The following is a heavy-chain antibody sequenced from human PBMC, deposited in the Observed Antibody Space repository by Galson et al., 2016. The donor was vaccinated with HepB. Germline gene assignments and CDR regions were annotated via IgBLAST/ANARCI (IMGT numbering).Heavy chain of an antibody. CDR1: GFTFSSSA. CDR3: ARAPLEMATIQRGYFDY. V-gene: IGHV3-30-3*01. Sequence: SLRLSCAASGFTFSSSAMHWVRQAPGKGLGWVAVISFDGSNKYYADSVNSRFTISRDNSKNTLYLQMNSLRAEDTAVYYCARAPLEMATIQRGYFDYWGQGTLVTVSS. D-gene: IGHD5-24*01. J-gene: IGHJ4*02. CDR2: ISFDGSNK.